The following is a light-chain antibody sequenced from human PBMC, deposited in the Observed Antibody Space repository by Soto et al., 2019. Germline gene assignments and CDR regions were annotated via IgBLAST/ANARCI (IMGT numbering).Light chain of an antibody. CDR3: SSYAGNNNKI. V-gene: IGLV2-8*01. CDR1: SSDVGGYNY. Sequence: QSVLTQPPSASGSPGQSVTISCTGTSSDVGGYNYVSWYQQHPGKAPKLLIYDVNKRPSGVPDRFSGSKSDNTASLTVSGLQADDEADYHCSSYAGNNNKIFDGGTKLTVL. J-gene: IGLJ2*01. CDR2: DVN.